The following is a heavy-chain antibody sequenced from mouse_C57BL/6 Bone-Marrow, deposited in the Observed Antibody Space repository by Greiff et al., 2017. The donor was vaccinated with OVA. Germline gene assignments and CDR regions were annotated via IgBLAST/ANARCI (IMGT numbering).Heavy chain of an antibody. J-gene: IGHJ4*01. Sequence: QVQLQQSGAELVKPGASVKMSCKASGYTFTSYWITWVKQRPGQGLEWIGDIYPGSGSTNYNEKFKSKATLTVDTSSSTAYMQLSSLTSEDSAVYYCARRDYGSSSTVYWGQGTSVTVSS. V-gene: IGHV1-55*01. CDR1: GYTFTSYW. D-gene: IGHD1-1*01. CDR3: ARRDYGSSSTVY. CDR2: IYPGSGST.